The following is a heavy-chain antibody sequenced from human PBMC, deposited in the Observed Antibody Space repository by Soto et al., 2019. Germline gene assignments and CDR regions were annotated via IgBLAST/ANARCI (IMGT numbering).Heavy chain of an antibody. V-gene: IGHV5-51*01. J-gene: IGHJ3*02. D-gene: IGHD3-22*01. CDR3: ATAYVYDFENSNYYRDAFDI. CDR2: MYPDDSDI. CDR1: GYSFSFYW. Sequence: GGSLKISCKASGYSFSFYWIGWVRQMPGQGLEWMAIMYPDDSDIRYSPSFEAHVTISADKSTSTAFLQWSSLKASDTAMYYCATAYVYDFENSNYYRDAFDIWGQGTLVTVSS.